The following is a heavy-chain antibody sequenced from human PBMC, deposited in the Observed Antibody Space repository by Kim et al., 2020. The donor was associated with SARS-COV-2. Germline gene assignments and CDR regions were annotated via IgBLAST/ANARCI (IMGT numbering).Heavy chain of an antibody. CDR3: AREHLGYCSGGMCPDAFDV. D-gene: IGHD2-15*01. CDR2: VWSDGSEK. V-gene: IGHV3-33*01. J-gene: IGHJ3*01. Sequence: GGSLRLSCAASGFTFSSYVMHWVRQAPGEGLEWVALVWSDGSEKFYADSVKGRFTISRDNSMNTLYLQMNSLRAEDTAVYYCAREHLGYCSGGMCPDAFDVWGQGTMITVSS. CDR1: GFTFSSYV.